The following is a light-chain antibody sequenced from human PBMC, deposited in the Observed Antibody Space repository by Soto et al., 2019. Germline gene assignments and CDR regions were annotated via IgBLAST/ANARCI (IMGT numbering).Light chain of an antibody. CDR1: QSVRSER. Sequence: EIVLTQSPDTLSLSPGERATLSCRASQSVRSERLAWYQQKRGQAPTLLIFDASSRASGTPERFSGSGSGTDFTLAISRLEPEDFAVYYGQEYDGAPPITFGLGTRLEIK. CDR3: QEYDGAPPIT. V-gene: IGKV3-20*01. J-gene: IGKJ5*01. CDR2: DAS.